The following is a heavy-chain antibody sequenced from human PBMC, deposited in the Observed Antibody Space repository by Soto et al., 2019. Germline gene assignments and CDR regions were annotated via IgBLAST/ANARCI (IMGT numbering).Heavy chain of an antibody. V-gene: IGHV4-59*01. CDR3: ARDRGSLTTGDGTFDI. CDR1: GGSFSTYY. D-gene: IGHD4-17*01. CDR2: VSYSGTT. J-gene: IGHJ3*02. Sequence: SETLSLTCTVSGGSFSTYYWSWIRQPPGKGLEWIGYVSYSGTTNYSPSLKSRVTISLDTSKNEFSLKLRSATAADTAVYYCARDRGSLTTGDGTFDIWGPGTMVTVSS.